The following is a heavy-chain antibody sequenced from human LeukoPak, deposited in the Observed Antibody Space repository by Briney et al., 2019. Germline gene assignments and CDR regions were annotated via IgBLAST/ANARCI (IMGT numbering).Heavy chain of an antibody. Sequence: GGSLRLSCAASGFTVSTNYMSWVRQAPGKGLEWVSLISGGGDTHYVDSVKGRFTISRDNSKNTLYLQMNSLRAEDTAVYYCAKDYYDSSGYYGLWDYWGQGTLVTVSS. CDR3: AKDYYDSSGYYGLWDY. J-gene: IGHJ4*02. D-gene: IGHD3-22*01. V-gene: IGHV3-66*01. CDR2: ISGGGDT. CDR1: GFTVSTNY.